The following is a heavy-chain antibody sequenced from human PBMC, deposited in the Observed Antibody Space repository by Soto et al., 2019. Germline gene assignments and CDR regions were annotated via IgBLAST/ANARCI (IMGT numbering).Heavy chain of an antibody. CDR3: ARVRYYDSSGSSPLFDY. CDR2: INPNSGGT. V-gene: IGHV1-2*02. D-gene: IGHD3-22*01. J-gene: IGHJ4*02. Sequence: ASVKVSCKASGYTVTGYYMHCVRQAPGQVLEWMGWINPNSGGTNYAQKFQGRVTMTRDTSISTAYMELSRLRSDDTAVYYCARVRYYDSSGSSPLFDYWGQGTLVTVSS. CDR1: GYTVTGYY.